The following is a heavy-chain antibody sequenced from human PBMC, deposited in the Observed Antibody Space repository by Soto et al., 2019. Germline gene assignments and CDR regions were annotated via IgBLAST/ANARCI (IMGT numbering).Heavy chain of an antibody. Sequence: GGSLRLSCAASGFTFSDHYMTWIRQAPGKGLEWVSYISGSGTTIYYTDSVKGRFTVSRDNAKKSHYLQMNSLRAEDTAVYYCASDTYYYASDYWGQGTLVTVSS. J-gene: IGHJ4*02. CDR3: ASDTYYYASDY. CDR1: GFTFSDHY. CDR2: ISGSGTTI. D-gene: IGHD3-10*01. V-gene: IGHV3-11*01.